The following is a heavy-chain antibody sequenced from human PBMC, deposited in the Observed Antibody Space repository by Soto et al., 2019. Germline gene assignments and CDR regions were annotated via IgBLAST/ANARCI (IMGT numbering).Heavy chain of an antibody. D-gene: IGHD2-2*01. J-gene: IGHJ4*02. CDR3: AAIYCSSTSCYLNY. CDR2: IYYSGST. V-gene: IGHV4-59*08. CDR1: GGSISSYY. Sequence: SETLSLTCTVSGGSISSYYWSWIRQPPGKGLEWIGYIYYSGSTNYNPSLKSRVTISVDTSKNQFSLKLSSVIAADTAVYYCAAIYCSSTSCYLNYWGQGTLVTVSS.